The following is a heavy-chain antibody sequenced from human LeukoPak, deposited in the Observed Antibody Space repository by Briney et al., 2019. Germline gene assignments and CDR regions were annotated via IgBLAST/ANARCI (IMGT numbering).Heavy chain of an antibody. CDR2: IYHSGST. CDR3: ARNISLGRDTTMVTVFDY. CDR1: GYSISSGYY. D-gene: IGHD5-18*01. J-gene: IGHJ4*02. V-gene: IGHV4-38-2*01. Sequence: SETLSLTCAVSGYSISSGYYWGWIRQPPGKGLEWIGSIYHSGSTVYSPSLKSRLTISVDTSKNQFSMRLSSVTAADTAVYYCARNISLGRDTTMVTVFDYWGPGTLVTVSS.